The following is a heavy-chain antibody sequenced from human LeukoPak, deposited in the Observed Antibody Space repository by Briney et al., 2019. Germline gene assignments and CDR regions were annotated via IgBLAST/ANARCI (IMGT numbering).Heavy chain of an antibody. J-gene: IGHJ6*03. CDR3: ARDDTPRGFYYYYYYMDV. CDR1: RFTFSSYA. V-gene: IGHV3-23*01. Sequence: GGSLRLSCAASRFTFSSYAMSWVHQAPGKGLEWVSAISGSGGTTYYADSVKGRFTISRDSSKNAVYLQMNSLRAEDTAVYYCARDDTPRGFYYYYYYMDVWGKGTTVTVSS. CDR2: ISGSGGTT. D-gene: IGHD2-15*01.